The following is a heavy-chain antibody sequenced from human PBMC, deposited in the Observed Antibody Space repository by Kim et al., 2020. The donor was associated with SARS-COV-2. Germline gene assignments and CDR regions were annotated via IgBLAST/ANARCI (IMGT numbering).Heavy chain of an antibody. Sequence: ASVKVSCKASGYTFTSYGISWVRQAPGQGLEWMGWISAYNGNTNYAQKLQGRVTMTTDTSTSTAYMELRSLRSDDTAVYYCARVGSQAIPPLDYYYYGMDVWGQGTTVTVSS. D-gene: IGHD2-2*02. J-gene: IGHJ6*02. CDR2: ISAYNGNT. CDR3: ARVGSQAIPPLDYYYYGMDV. V-gene: IGHV1-18*01. CDR1: GYTFTSYG.